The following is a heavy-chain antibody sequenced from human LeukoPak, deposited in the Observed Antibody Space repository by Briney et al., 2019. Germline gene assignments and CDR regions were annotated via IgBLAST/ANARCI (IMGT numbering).Heavy chain of an antibody. V-gene: IGHV3-15*01. D-gene: IGHD2-15*01. CDR1: GFTFSDAW. J-gene: IGHJ4*02. CDR2: IKTKSDGGTI. CDR3: TTRRQDGW. Sequence: PAGSLRLSCVGSGFTFSDAWMSWVCQAPGKGLEWVGRIKTKSDGGTIDYAAPVKGRFTISRDDSRNTLYLQMNSLKTEDTAVYYCTTRRQDGWWGQGTLVTVS.